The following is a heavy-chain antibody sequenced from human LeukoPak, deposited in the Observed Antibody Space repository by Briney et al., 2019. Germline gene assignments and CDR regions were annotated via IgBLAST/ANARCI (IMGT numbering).Heavy chain of an antibody. J-gene: IGHJ4*02. D-gene: IGHD6-19*01. CDR1: GFSVGSFG. Sequence: GGSLRLSCAVSGFSVGSFGMSWVRQAPGKGLEWISAISLNGETTWYADSVKGRFIISRDNSKNTLYLQLTSLRAEDTAVYYCAQGFSSGWYPYWGQGSLVSVSS. V-gene: IGHV3-23*01. CDR2: ISLNGETT. CDR3: AQGFSSGWYPY.